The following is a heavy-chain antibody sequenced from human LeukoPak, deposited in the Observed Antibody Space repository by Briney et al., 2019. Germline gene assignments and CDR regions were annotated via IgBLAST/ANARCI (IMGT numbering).Heavy chain of an antibody. V-gene: IGHV3-11*04. J-gene: IGHJ6*03. CDR3: VRDAGTRNYYYYYYMDV. Sequence: GGSLRLSCAASGFTFSDYYMNWIRQAPGKGLEWVSYISNSGTTIYYADSVRGRFTISRDNAKNSLYLQMNSLRAEDTAVYYCVRDAGTRNYYYYYYMDVWGKGTTVTV. CDR1: GFTFSDYY. D-gene: IGHD1-7*01. CDR2: ISNSGTTI.